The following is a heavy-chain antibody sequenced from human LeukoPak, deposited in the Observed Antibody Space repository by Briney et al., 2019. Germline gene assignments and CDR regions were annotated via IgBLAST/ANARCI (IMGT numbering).Heavy chain of an antibody. CDR3: ARGNYYDSSGYYGY. CDR2: INHSGST. Sequence: SETLSLTCGAYGGSFSGYYWSWIRQPPGKGLEWIGEINHSGSTNYNPSLKSRVTISVDTSKNQFSQKLSSVTAADTAVYYCARGNYYDSSGYYGYWGQGTLVTVSS. V-gene: IGHV4-34*01. CDR1: GGSFSGYY. J-gene: IGHJ4*02. D-gene: IGHD3-22*01.